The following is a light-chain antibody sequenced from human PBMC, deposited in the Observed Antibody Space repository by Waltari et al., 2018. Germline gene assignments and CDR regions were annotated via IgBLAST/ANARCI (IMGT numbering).Light chain of an antibody. J-gene: IGLJ2*01. Sequence: QSVLTQSPSASATPGQSVPISCSGSSSNIASNPVPWYQQLPGTAPRLLIHSSHRRPSGVPDRFSGSKSGTSASLDISGLQSEDEADYYCAAWDDSLNGRVFGGGTKLSVL. V-gene: IGLV1-44*01. CDR1: SSNIASNP. CDR3: AAWDDSLNGRV. CDR2: SSH.